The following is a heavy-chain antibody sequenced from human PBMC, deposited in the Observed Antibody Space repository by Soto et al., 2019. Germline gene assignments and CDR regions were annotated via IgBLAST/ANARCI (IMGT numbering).Heavy chain of an antibody. J-gene: IGHJ5*01. Sequence: GGSLRLSCAASGFTFSSYSMNWVRQAPGKGLEWVSSISSSSSYIYYADSVKGRFTISRDNAKNSVFLQMDSLRVEDSAIYYCAREWAPDIRFDSWGQGTLVTVSS. CDR2: ISSSSSYI. D-gene: IGHD5-12*01. CDR3: AREWAPDIRFDS. CDR1: GFTFSSYS. V-gene: IGHV3-21*04.